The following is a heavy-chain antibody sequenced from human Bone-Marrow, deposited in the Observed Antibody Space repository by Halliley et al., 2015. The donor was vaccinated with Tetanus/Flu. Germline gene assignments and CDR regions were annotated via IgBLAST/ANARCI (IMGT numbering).Heavy chain of an antibody. V-gene: IGHV3-30*18. D-gene: IGHD3-22*01. J-gene: IGHJ4*02. Sequence: TGSGFIFSNYGVHWVRQAPGKGLEWVAVVSNDGGRTHYADSVKGRFTISRDNSKNTVSLQMDSLRVEDTAVYYCAKRASDSAGYYFEKWGQGTLVTVSS. CDR1: GFIFSNYG. CDR3: AKRASDSAGYYFEK. CDR2: VSNDGGRT.